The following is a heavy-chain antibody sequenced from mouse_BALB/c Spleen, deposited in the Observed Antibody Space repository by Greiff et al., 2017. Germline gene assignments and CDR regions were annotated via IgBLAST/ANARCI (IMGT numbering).Heavy chain of an antibody. CDR3: ARSPSYMGFAY. Sequence: EVQLQQSGAELVKPGASVKLSCTASGFNIKDTYMHWVKQRPEQCLEWIGRIDPANGNTKYDPKFQGKATITADTSSNTAYLQLSSLTSEDTAVYYCARSPSYMGFAYWGQGTLVTVSA. CDR2: IDPANGNT. D-gene: IGHD2-10*01. V-gene: IGHV14-3*02. J-gene: IGHJ3*01. CDR1: GFNIKDTY.